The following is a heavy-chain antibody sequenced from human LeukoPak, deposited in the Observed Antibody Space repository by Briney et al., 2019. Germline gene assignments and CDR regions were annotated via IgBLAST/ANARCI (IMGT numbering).Heavy chain of an antibody. CDR1: GDSINSLDL. V-gene: IGHV4-4*02. CDR2: MYLSGTT. J-gene: IGHJ4*02. Sequence: SGTLSLTCTVSGDSINSLDLWSWVRQPPGKGLEWIGEMYLSGTTHSNPSVKSRVTISVDTSKNQFSLKLSSVTAADTAVYYCARGVGTDEPYYFDYWGQGTLVTVSS. D-gene: IGHD1-14*01. CDR3: ARGVGTDEPYYFDY.